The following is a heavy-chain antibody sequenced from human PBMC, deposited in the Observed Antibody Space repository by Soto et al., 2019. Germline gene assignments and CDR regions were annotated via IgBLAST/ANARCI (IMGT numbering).Heavy chain of an antibody. CDR3: VREIGY. Sequence: VQLGQSGAEVKKPGASVKVSCKASGYTFTSYGISRVRQAPGQGLEWMGWISVYNGNTNYAQKLQARVTLTTDTSTNTAYMDLRSLRSDDTAVYYCVREIGYWGQGTLVTVSS. CDR2: ISVYNGNT. CDR1: GYTFTSYG. J-gene: IGHJ4*02. V-gene: IGHV1-18*01.